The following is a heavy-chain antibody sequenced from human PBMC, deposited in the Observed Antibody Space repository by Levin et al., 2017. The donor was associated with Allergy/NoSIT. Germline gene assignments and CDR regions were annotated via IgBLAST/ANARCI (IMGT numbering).Heavy chain of an antibody. CDR2: IVVGSGNT. J-gene: IGHJ4*02. V-gene: IGHV1-58*01. CDR1: GFTFTSSA. CDR3: AAVPLGVVVAASDY. Sequence: SVKVSCKASGFTFTSSAVQWVRQARGQRLEWIGWIVVGSGNTNYAQKFQERVTITRDMSTSTAYMELSSLRSEDTAVYYCAAVPLGVVVAASDYWGQGTLVTVSS. D-gene: IGHD2-15*01.